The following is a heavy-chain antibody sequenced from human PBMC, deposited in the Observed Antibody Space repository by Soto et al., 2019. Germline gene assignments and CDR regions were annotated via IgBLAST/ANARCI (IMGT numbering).Heavy chain of an antibody. Sequence: GVSLRLSFAASGFSFSSYWMHWFRQAPGKGLVWVSRINSDGSSTSYADSVKGRFTISRDNAKNTLYLQMNSLRAEDTAVYYCARDYYGSGSLNWFDPWGQRTLVTVSS. V-gene: IGHV3-74*01. D-gene: IGHD3-10*01. CDR2: INSDGSST. J-gene: IGHJ5*02. CDR3: ARDYYGSGSLNWFDP. CDR1: GFSFSSYW.